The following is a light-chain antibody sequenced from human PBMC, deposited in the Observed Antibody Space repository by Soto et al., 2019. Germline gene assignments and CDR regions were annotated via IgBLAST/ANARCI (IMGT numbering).Light chain of an antibody. CDR3: SSFTSINTWV. V-gene: IGLV2-14*01. J-gene: IGLJ3*02. CDR2: EVS. Sequence: QSALTQPASVSGSPGQSITISCTGTSSDVGGYNYVSWYQQHPGKAPKLKIYEVSNRPSGVSDRFSGSKSGNTASLTISGLQAEGEADYYCSSFTSINTWVFGGGTKLTVL. CDR1: SSDVGGYNY.